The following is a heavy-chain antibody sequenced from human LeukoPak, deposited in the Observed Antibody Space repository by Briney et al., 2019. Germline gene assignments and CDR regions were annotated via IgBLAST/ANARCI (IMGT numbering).Heavy chain of an antibody. CDR2: IYPRDSDT. J-gene: IGHJ4*02. V-gene: IGHV5-51*01. CDR3: ARHPASLAAWPYYFDF. D-gene: IGHD6-6*01. Sequence: AGESLKISCKGSGYRFATYWIGWVRPMPGKGLEWMGIIYPRDSDTRYSASFQGHVTISADTSTNTAYLQWTNLTVSDTAMYYCARHPASLAAWPYYFDFWGQGALVSVSS. CDR1: GYRFATYW.